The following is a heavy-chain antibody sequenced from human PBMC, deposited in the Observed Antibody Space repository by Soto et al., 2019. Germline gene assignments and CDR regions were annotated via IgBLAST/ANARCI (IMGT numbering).Heavy chain of an antibody. Sequence: GGSLRLSCAASGFTFSSYAMSWVRQAPGKGLEWVSAISGSGGSTCYADSVKGRFTISRDNSKNTLYLQMNSLRAEDTAVYYCAKAWWELAHGIYFDYWGQGTLVTVSS. V-gene: IGHV3-23*01. D-gene: IGHD1-26*01. J-gene: IGHJ4*02. CDR1: GFTFSSYA. CDR2: ISGSGGST. CDR3: AKAWWELAHGIYFDY.